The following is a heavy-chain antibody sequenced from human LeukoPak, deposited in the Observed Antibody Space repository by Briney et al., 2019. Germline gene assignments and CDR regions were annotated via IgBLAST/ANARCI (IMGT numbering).Heavy chain of an antibody. Sequence: ASVKVSCKASGYTFTGCYMHWVRQAPGQGLEWMGWINPNSGGTNYAQKFQGRVTMTRDTSISTAYMELSRLRSDDTAVYYCARDPPPNRFGEEQDDHWGQGTLVTVSS. CDR2: INPNSGGT. CDR1: GYTFTGCY. D-gene: IGHD3-10*01. CDR3: ARDPPPNRFGEEQDDH. V-gene: IGHV1-2*02. J-gene: IGHJ4*02.